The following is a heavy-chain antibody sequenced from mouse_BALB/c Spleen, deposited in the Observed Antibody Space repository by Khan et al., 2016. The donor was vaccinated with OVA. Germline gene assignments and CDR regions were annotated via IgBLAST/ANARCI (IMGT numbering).Heavy chain of an antibody. Sequence: VQLQQSGTVLARPGASVKMSCKASGYIFTNYWLHWVKQRPGQGLEWIGGLYPGNTDTDYNKKFKDKAKLTAVTSASTAYMEISSLTNEDSAVYYCTRAGYGAFAYWGQGTLVTVSA. CDR3: TRAGYGAFAY. V-gene: IGHV1-5*01. D-gene: IGHD1-1*01. CDR1: GYIFTNYW. J-gene: IGHJ3*01. CDR2: LYPGNTDT.